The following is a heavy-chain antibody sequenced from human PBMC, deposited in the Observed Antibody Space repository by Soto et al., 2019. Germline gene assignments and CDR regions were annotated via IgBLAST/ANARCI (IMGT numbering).Heavy chain of an antibody. Sequence: GESLKISCKSSGYSFTNSWIGWVRQMPGKGLEWMGIIYPADSDIRYSPSFQGQVTISADTSISTAYLQWSSLKASDTAIYYCARPQYCSGGSCYFFHYWGQGTLVTVSS. CDR2: IYPADSDI. V-gene: IGHV5-51*01. CDR1: GYSFTNSW. J-gene: IGHJ4*02. CDR3: ARPQYCSGGSCYFFHY. D-gene: IGHD2-15*01.